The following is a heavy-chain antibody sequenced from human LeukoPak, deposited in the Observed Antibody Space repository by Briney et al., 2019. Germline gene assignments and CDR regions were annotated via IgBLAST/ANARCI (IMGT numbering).Heavy chain of an antibody. D-gene: IGHD3-10*01. V-gene: IGHV4-59*01. CDR1: GDSISSYY. J-gene: IGHJ4*02. CDR2: IYYSGST. CDR3: ARLNRFGEIFADY. Sequence: SETLSLTCTVSGDSISSYYWSWIRQPPGKGLEWIGYIYYSGSTKYNPSLKSRVTISVDTSKSQFSLRLNSVTAADTAVYYSARLNRFGEIFADYWGQGTLVSVSS.